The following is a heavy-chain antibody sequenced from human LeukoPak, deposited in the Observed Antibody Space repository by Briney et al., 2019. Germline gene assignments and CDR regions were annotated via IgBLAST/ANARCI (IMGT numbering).Heavy chain of an antibody. CDR1: GGSISSYY. D-gene: IGHD3-10*01. V-gene: IGHV4-59*01. CDR3: ARAVLRFGELFPLDP. J-gene: IGHJ5*02. Sequence: SETLSLTCTVSGGSISSYYWSWIRQPPGKGLEWIGYIYYSGSANYNPSLKSRVTISIDTSKNQFSLKLSSVTAADTAVYYCARAVLRFGELFPLDPWGQGTLVTVSS. CDR2: IYYSGSA.